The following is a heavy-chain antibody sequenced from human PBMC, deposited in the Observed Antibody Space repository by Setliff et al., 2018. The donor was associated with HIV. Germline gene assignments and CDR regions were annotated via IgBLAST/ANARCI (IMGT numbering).Heavy chain of an antibody. J-gene: IGHJ5*02. D-gene: IGHD1-26*01. CDR3: TRLWHENWGELWFDP. CDR1: GYSFSSYW. Sequence: PGESLKISCKGSGYSFSSYWIGWVRQMPGKGLEFMGLLYPADSNIRYSPSFQGQVTISVDKSTNTAFLQWTSLRASDTAMYYCTRLWHENWGELWFDPWGQGTLVTVSS. V-gene: IGHV5-51*01. CDR2: LYPADSNI.